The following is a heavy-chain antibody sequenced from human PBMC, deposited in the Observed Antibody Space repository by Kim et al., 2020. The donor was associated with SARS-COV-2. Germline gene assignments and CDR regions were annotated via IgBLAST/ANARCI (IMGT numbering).Heavy chain of an antibody. D-gene: IGHD6-19*01. Sequence: NDYAISVKSRISINPDTSTNRFSLQLNSVTPEDTAVYYCARRDGSGRFDCWGQGTLVTVSS. V-gene: IGHV6-1*01. CDR3: ARRDGSGRFDC. CDR2: N. J-gene: IGHJ4*02.